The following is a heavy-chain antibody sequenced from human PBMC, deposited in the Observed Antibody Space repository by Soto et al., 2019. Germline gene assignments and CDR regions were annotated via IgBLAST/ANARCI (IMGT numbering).Heavy chain of an antibody. CDR2: IYYSGST. J-gene: IGHJ4*02. CDR3: ASWPRYYYESSGYYWY. CDR1: GGSISSYY. Sequence: QVQLQESGPGLVKPSETLSLTCTVSGGSISSYYWSWIRQPPGKGLEWIGYIYYSGSTNYNPSLQSRVTISVDTSKNQFSLKLSSVTAADTAVYYCASWPRYYYESSGYYWYWGQGTLVTVSS. V-gene: IGHV4-59*08. D-gene: IGHD3-22*01.